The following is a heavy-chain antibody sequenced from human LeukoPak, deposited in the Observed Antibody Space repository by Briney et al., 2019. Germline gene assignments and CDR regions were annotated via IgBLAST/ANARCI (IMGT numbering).Heavy chain of an antibody. V-gene: IGHV1-8*03. CDR3: ARDLSPYGDYPVSGFDP. J-gene: IGHJ5*02. Sequence: ASVKVSCKASGYTFTSYDINWVRQATGQGLEWMGWMNPNSGNTGYAQKFQGRVTITRNTSISTAFMELSSLRAEDMAVYYCARDLSPYGDYPVSGFDPWGQGTLVTVSS. D-gene: IGHD4-17*01. CDR2: MNPNSGNT. CDR1: GYTFTSYD.